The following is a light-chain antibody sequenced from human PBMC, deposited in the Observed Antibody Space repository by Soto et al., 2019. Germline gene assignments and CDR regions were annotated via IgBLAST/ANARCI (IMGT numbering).Light chain of an antibody. CDR1: SSDVGGYNY. J-gene: IGLJ1*01. Sequence: QSALTQPASVSGSPGQSITISCTGTSSDVGGYNYVSWYQQHPGKAPKLMIYEVSNRPSGVSNRFSGSKSGNTASLTISGLQAEDEADYYCSSFAGSNNFPYVFGTGTKV. CDR3: SSFAGSNNFPYV. V-gene: IGLV2-14*01. CDR2: EVS.